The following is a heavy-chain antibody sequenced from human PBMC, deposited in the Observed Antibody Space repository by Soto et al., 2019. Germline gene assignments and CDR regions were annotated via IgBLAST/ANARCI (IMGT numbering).Heavy chain of an antibody. V-gene: IGHV3-30*03. CDR2: ISSDGNHQ. CDR3: SRGTYYPQSSGLHADY. CDR1: GFMFNDYA. Sequence: GGSLRLSCATSGFMFNDYAMYWVRQAPGQGLEWVAMISSDGNHQFYVDNVRGRFTVSRDNSKNTLNLQMNSLRPEDTAVYYCSRGTYYPQSSGLHADYWGPGTVVTVSS. D-gene: IGHD3-22*01. J-gene: IGHJ4*02.